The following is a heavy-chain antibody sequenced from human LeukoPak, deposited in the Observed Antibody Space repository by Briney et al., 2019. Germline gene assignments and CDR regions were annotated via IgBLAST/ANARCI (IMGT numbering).Heavy chain of an antibody. CDR1: GYTFTSYG. CDR2: ISAYNGNT. CDR3: ARDLSDDILTGYDY. J-gene: IGHJ4*02. Sequence: ASVKASCKASGYTFTSYGISWMRQAPGQGLEWMGWISAYNGNTNYAQKLQGRVTMTTDTSTSTAYMELRSLRSDDTAVYYCARDLSDDILTGYDYWGQGTLVTVSS. V-gene: IGHV1-18*01. D-gene: IGHD3-9*01.